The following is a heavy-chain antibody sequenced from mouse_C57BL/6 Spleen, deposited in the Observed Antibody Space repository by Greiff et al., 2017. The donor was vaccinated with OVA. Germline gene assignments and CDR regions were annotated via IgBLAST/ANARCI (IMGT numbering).Heavy chain of an antibody. CDR3: ETNYDYDQNYFDY. J-gene: IGHJ2*01. CDR1: GFTFSDYG. Sequence: EVKLMESGGGLVKPGGSLKLSCAASGFTFSDYGMHWVRQAPKKGLEWVAYISSGSSTIYYADTVKGQFTISRDNAKNTLFLQMTSLRSEDTAMYYCETNYDYDQNYFDYWGQGTTLTVSS. V-gene: IGHV5-17*01. D-gene: IGHD2-4*01. CDR2: ISSGSSTI.